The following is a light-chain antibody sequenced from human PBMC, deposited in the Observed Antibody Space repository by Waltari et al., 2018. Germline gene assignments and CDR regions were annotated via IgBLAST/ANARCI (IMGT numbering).Light chain of an antibody. J-gene: IGLJ2*01. CDR2: EVS. CDR3: SSYAGSNTLV. CDR1: SSDIGGYSF. V-gene: IGLV2-8*01. Sequence: QSALTQPPSASGSPGQSVTISCTGTSSDIGGYSFVSWYQQHPGKAPKLMIYEVSKRPAGVPDRFSCSKSGNTSSLTVSGLQAEDEAYYYCSSYAGSNTLVFGGGTTLTVL.